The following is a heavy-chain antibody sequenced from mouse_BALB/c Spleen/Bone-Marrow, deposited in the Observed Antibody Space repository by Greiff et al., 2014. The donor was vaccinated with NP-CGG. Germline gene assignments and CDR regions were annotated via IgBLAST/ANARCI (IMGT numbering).Heavy chain of an antibody. D-gene: IGHD1-1*01. CDR1: GFNIKDTY. J-gene: IGHJ3*01. Sequence: ESGAELVKLGASVKLSCTASGFNIKDTYMYWVKQRPEQGLEWIGRIDPANGNTKYDPKFQDKATITADTSSNTAYLQLSSLTSEDTAVYYCARYYYGSSLFAYWGQGTLVTVSA. V-gene: IGHV14-3*02. CDR2: IDPANGNT. CDR3: ARYYYGSSLFAY.